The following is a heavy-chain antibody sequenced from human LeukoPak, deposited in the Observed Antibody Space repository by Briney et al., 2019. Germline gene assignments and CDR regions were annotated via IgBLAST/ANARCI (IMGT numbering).Heavy chain of an antibody. CDR1: GFTFSSYS. J-gene: IGHJ6*02. CDR3: ARDLWNPAAAGLGYYYYYYYGMDV. D-gene: IGHD6-13*01. CDR2: ISSSSSYI. Sequence: NSGGSLRLSCAASGFTFSSYSTNWVRRAPGKGLEWVSSISSSSSYIYYADSVKGRFTISRDNAKNSLYLQMNSLRAEDTAVYYCARDLWNPAAAGLGYYYYYYYGMDVWGQGTTVTVSS. V-gene: IGHV3-21*01.